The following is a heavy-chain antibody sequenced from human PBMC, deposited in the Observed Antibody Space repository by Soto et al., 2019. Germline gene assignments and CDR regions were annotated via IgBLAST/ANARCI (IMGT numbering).Heavy chain of an antibody. V-gene: IGHV3-73*01. D-gene: IGHD2-2*02. CDR1: GFIFSGSA. CDR2: IRSRANNFAT. Sequence: GGSLRLSCAASGFIFSGSAIHWVRQASGKGLEWVGRIRSRANNFATSSAASVKGRFTFSRDDSKNTAYLQMNTLKPEDTAVYYCARAQGAAIGDYSYHGMDVWGQGNTVTVSS. CDR3: ARAQGAAIGDYSYHGMDV. J-gene: IGHJ6*02.